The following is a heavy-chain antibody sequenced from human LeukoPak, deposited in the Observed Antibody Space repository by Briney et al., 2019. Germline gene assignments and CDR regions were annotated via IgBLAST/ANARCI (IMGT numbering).Heavy chain of an antibody. CDR3: ARDDALGATDY. D-gene: IGHD1-26*01. V-gene: IGHV3-48*03. CDR1: GFDFSSYE. CDR2: INSLGTTA. J-gene: IGHJ4*02. Sequence: GGSLRLSCVTSGFDFSSYEMNWVRQAPGKGLEWISYINSLGTTADYADSVKGRFTISRDNAKNSLYLQLSSLRAEDTAVYYCARDDALGATDYWGQGTLVTVSS.